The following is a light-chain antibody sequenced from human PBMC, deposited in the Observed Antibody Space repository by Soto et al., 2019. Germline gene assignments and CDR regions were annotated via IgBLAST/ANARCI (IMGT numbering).Light chain of an antibody. CDR3: QQRSNWPPIT. Sequence: EIVMTQSPATLSVSPGERATLSCRASQSVSSNLAWYQQKPGQAPRLLIYGASNRATGIPARFSGSGSGTDFTLTISSLEPEDFAVYYCQQRSNWPPITFGQGTRLE. V-gene: IGKV3-11*01. J-gene: IGKJ5*01. CDR2: GAS. CDR1: QSVSSN.